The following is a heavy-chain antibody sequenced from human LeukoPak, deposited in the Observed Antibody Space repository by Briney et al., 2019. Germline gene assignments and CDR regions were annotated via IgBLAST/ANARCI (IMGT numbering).Heavy chain of an antibody. D-gene: IGHD2-21*01. J-gene: IGHJ4*02. CDR1: GNSITSDF. V-gene: IGHV4-59*08. Sequence: PSETLSLTCIVSGNSITSDFWSWIRQSPGKGLEWIGYINYSGRSEYVPSLKSRVTISVDRSRKRVSLKMRSVTAADTAVYYCARLDCLSDECYNYWAVGALVTVSS. CDR3: ARLDCLSDECYNY. CDR2: INYSGRS.